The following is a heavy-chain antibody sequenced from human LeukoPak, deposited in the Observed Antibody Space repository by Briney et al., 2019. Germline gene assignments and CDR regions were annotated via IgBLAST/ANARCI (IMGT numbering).Heavy chain of an antibody. V-gene: IGHV1-69*13. CDR2: IIPIFGTA. CDR3: AAKPVYDSSGQDQIDY. J-gene: IGHJ4*02. D-gene: IGHD3-22*01. CDR1: GGTFSSYA. Sequence: SVKVSCKASGGTFSSYAISWVRQAPGQGLEWMGGIIPIFGTANYAQKFQGRVTITADESTSTAYMELSSLRSEDAAVYYCAAKPVYDSSGQDQIDYWGQGTLVTVSS.